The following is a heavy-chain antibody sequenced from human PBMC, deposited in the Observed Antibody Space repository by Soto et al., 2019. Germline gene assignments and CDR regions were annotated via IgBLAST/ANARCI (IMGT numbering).Heavy chain of an antibody. V-gene: IGHV1-24*01. J-gene: IGHJ4*02. CDR3: ARDIGSYDILTGYFVRVDY. CDR1: GYTLTELS. D-gene: IGHD3-9*01. CDR2: IDAENGET. Sequence: GASVKVSCKVSGYTLTELSMHWVRQAPGKGLEWMGGIDAENGETNYAQKLQGRVTMTTDTSTSTAYMELRSLRSDDTAVYYCARDIGSYDILTGYFVRVDYWGQGTLVTVSS.